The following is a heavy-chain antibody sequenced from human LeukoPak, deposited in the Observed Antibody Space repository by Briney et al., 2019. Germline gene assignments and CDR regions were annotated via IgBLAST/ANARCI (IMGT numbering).Heavy chain of an antibody. CDR3: ASAIDYGDYRGAFDI. J-gene: IGHJ3*02. CDR1: GGTFSTYA. V-gene: IGHV1-69*06. CDR2: IIPIFGTA. Sequence: GASVKVSCKASGGTFSTYAITWVRQAPGQGLEWMGGIIPIFGTAKYAQKFQGRVTITADKSTSTAYMELSSLRSEDTAVYYCASAIDYGDYRGAFDIWGQGTMVTVSS. D-gene: IGHD4-17*01.